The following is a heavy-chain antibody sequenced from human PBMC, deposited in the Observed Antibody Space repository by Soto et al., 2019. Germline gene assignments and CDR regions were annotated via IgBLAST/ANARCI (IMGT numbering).Heavy chain of an antibody. J-gene: IGHJ6*02. V-gene: IGHV1-2*04. CDR2: INPNSGGT. CDR3: ARAGYCSSTSCYRPYYYYGMDV. D-gene: IGHD2-2*02. Sequence: ASVKVSCKASGYTFTGYYMHWVRQAPGQGLKWMGWINPNSGGTNYAQKFQGWVTMTRDTSISTAYMELSRLRSDDTAVYYCARAGYCSSTSCYRPYYYYGMDVWGQGTTVTVSS. CDR1: GYTFTGYY.